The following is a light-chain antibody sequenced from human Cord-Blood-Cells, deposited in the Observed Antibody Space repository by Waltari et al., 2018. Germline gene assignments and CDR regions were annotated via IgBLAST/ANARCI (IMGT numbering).Light chain of an antibody. CDR1: SSDAGGYNY. CDR2: EVS. V-gene: IGLV2-14*01. CDR3: SSYTSSSTLEYV. J-gene: IGLJ1*01. Sequence: QSALTQHASVSGSPGQSITISCTGTSSDAGGYNYVSCYQQHPVKAPKLMIYEVSNLPSGVSNRFAGSKSGNTASLTISGLQAEDEADYYCSSYTSSSTLEYVFGTGTKVTVL.